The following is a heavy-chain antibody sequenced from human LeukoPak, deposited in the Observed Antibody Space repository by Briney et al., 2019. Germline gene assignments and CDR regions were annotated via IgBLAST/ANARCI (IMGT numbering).Heavy chain of an antibody. CDR1: GGSISSYY. Sequence: PSETLSLTCTVSGGSISSYYWSWIRQPPGKGLEWIGSIYYSGSTYYNPSLRSRVTISVDTSRNQFSLKLSSVTAADTAVYYCARIPFYYYYMDVWGKGTTVTVSS. CDR2: IYYSGST. J-gene: IGHJ6*03. CDR3: ARIPFYYYYMDV. V-gene: IGHV4-39*07.